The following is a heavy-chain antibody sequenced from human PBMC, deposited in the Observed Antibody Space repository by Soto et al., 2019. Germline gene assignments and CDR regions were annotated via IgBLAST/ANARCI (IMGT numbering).Heavy chain of an antibody. D-gene: IGHD1-1*01. CDR1: GFTFSNYA. Sequence: GGSLRLSCAASGFTFSNYAMSWVRQAPGKGLEWISAISGSGTSTYYADSVKGRFAISRDKSKNTLYLQMNSLRAEDTALYYCAREGENWNGNYFDFWGQGILVTVSS. J-gene: IGHJ4*02. CDR3: AREGENWNGNYFDF. V-gene: IGHV3-23*01. CDR2: ISGSGTST.